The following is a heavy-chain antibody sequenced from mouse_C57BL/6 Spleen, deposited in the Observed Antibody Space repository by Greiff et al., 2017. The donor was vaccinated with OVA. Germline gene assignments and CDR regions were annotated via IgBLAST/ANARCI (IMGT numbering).Heavy chain of an antibody. CDR3: TREDYGSLYAMDY. D-gene: IGHD1-1*01. Sequence: EVQRVESGEGLVKPGGSLKLSCAASGFTFSSYAMSWVRQTPEKRLEWVAYISSGGDYIYSADTVKGRFTISRDNARNTLYLQMSSLNAEDTAMYYCTREDYGSLYAMDYWGQGTSVTVSS. CDR1: GFTFSSYA. J-gene: IGHJ4*01. V-gene: IGHV5-9-1*02. CDR2: ISSGGDYI.